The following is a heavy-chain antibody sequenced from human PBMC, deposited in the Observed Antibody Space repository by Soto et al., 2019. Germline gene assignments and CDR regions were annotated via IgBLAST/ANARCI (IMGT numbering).Heavy chain of an antibody. CDR3: ARSTVTSD. D-gene: IGHD4-17*01. Sequence: EVILVESGGGLARPGGSLRLSCATSGFSFSSFEMIWVRQAPGKGLEWISYISDSGSTMYYADSVKGRFTISRDNAKNSLYLQMSSLRVEDTALYYCARSTVTSDWGQGTTVTVSS. J-gene: IGHJ6*02. CDR2: ISDSGSTM. V-gene: IGHV3-48*03. CDR1: GFSFSSFE.